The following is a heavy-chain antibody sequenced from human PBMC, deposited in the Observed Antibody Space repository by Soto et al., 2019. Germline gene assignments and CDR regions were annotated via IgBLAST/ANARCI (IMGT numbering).Heavy chain of an antibody. J-gene: IGHJ6*03. CDR1: GFTFSSYA. CDR2: ISGSGGST. D-gene: IGHD3-3*01. Sequence: GGSLRLSCAASGFTFSSYAMSWVRQAPGKGLEWVSAISGSGGSTYYADSVKGRFTISRDNSKNTLYLQMNSLRAEDTAVYYCAKSENWDDFWSGYYPYYYYYYMDVWGKGTTVTVSS. V-gene: IGHV3-23*01. CDR3: AKSENWDDFWSGYYPYYYYYYMDV.